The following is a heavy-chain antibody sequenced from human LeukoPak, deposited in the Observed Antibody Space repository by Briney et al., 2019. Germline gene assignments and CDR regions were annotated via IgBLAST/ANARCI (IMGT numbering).Heavy chain of an antibody. J-gene: IGHJ3*02. CDR3: ARAVRYYYDRGTLYI. CDR1: GFTFSSYG. Sequence: GGSLRLSCAASGFTFSSYGMHWVRQAPGKGLEWVAVISYDGSNKYYADSVKGRFTISRDNSKNTLYLQMNSLRAEDTAVYYCARAVRYYYDRGTLYIWGQGTMVTVSS. D-gene: IGHD3-22*01. CDR2: ISYDGSNK. V-gene: IGHV3-30*03.